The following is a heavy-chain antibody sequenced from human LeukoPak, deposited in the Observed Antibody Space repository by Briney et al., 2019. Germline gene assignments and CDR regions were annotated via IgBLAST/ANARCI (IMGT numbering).Heavy chain of an antibody. CDR3: ARAKDFWSGYTLSNWFDP. Sequence: EASVKVSCTASGGTFSSYAISWVRQAPGQGLEWMGGIIPIFGTANYAQKFQGRVTITADESTSTAYMELSSLRSEDTAVYYCARAKDFWSGYTLSNWFDPWGQGTLVTVSS. V-gene: IGHV1-69*13. J-gene: IGHJ5*02. D-gene: IGHD3-3*01. CDR2: IIPIFGTA. CDR1: GGTFSSYA.